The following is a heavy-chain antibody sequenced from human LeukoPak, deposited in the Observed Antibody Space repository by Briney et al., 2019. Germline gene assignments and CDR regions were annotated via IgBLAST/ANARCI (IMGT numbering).Heavy chain of an antibody. CDR1: GFTFSSYG. D-gene: IGHD2/OR15-2a*01. V-gene: IGHV3-30*18. CDR2: ISYDGSNK. CDR3: AKSMALYYYYYGMDV. Sequence: GGSLRLSCTASGFTFSSYGMHWVRQAPGKGLEWVPVISYDGSNKYYADSVKGRFTISRDNSKNTLYLQMNSLRAEDTAVYYCAKSMALYYYYYGMDVWGQGTTVTVSS. J-gene: IGHJ6*02.